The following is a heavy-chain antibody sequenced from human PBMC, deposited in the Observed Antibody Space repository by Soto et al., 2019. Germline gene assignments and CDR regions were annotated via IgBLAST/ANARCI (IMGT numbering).Heavy chain of an antibody. CDR1: GGSISSSSYY. CDR2: IYYSGST. J-gene: IGHJ4*02. V-gene: IGHV4-39*01. Sequence: QLQLQESGPGLVKPSETLSLTCTVSGGSISSSSYYWGWIRQPPGKGLEWIGSIYYSGSTYYNPSLKSRVTLSVDTSKDQFSLKLSSVTAADTAVYYCASERQSGSVDYWGQGTLVTVSS. D-gene: IGHD1-26*01. CDR3: ASERQSGSVDY.